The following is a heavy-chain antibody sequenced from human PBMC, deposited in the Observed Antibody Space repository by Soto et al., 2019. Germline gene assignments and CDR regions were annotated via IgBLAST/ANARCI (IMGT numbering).Heavy chain of an antibody. CDR2: ISSTCTYM. Sequence: EVQLVESGGGLVKPGGSLRLSCAASGFTFPYYNMNWGRQAPGKGLEWVSYISSTCTYMYYADSVKGRFTISRDNAKNSVFLQMNSLRAEDTAVYYCARADPSAYAFDYWGQGTLVTVSS. V-gene: IGHV3-21*01. CDR3: ARADPSAYAFDY. CDR1: GFTFPYYN. D-gene: IGHD5-12*01. J-gene: IGHJ4*02.